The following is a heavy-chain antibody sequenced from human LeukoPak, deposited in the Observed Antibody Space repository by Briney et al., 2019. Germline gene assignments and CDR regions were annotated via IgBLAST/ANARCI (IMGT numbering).Heavy chain of an antibody. D-gene: IGHD6-19*01. J-gene: IGHJ4*02. Sequence: GESLKISCKGSGYGFTSYWIGWVRPMPGKGLEWMGIIYPGESDTIYSPSFQGQVTISADKSISTAYLQWSSLKASDTAMYYCARQGGYSSGWFDYWGQGTLVTVSS. CDR2: IYPGESDT. V-gene: IGHV5-51*01. CDR3: ARQGGYSSGWFDY. CDR1: GYGFTSYW.